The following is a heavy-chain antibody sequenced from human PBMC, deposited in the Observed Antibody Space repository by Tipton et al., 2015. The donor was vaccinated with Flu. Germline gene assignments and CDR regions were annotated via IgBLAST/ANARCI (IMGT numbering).Heavy chain of an antibody. J-gene: IGHJ1*01. CDR1: GYSISGGFY. CDR3: ARYGTYDGSRYFQH. D-gene: IGHD1-26*01. V-gene: IGHV4-38-2*02. Sequence: TLSLTCTVSGYSISGGFYWGWIRQPPGKGLEWIGNIYHSGSTFYNPSLKSRVTISVDTSKNQFSLKLSSVTAADTAVYYCARYGTYDGSRYFQHWGQGTLVTVSS. CDR2: IYHSGST.